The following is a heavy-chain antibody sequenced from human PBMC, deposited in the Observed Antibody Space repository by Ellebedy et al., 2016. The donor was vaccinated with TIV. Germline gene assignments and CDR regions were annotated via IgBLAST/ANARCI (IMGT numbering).Heavy chain of an antibody. Sequence: AASVKVSCKASGYSFTTFTIHWARQAPGQSFEWMGWIYPANGDTKYSQQFQGRVTFTSDTSASTAYMELSSLRSEDTAVYYCARDKPGGDNWFDPWGQGTLVTFSS. CDR2: IYPANGDT. CDR3: ARDKPGGDNWFDP. D-gene: IGHD3-16*01. V-gene: IGHV1-3*01. CDR1: GYSFTTFT. J-gene: IGHJ5*02.